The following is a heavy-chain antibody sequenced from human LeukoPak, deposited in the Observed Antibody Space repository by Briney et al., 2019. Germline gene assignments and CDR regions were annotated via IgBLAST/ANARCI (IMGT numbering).Heavy chain of an antibody. CDR3: AKEGTVTTDYYYGMDV. Sequence: PVTVSCKASGGTFSSYAISWVRQAPGQGLGWMGRIIPILGIANYAQKFQGRVTITADKSTSTAYMELSSLRSEDTAVYYCAKEGTVTTDYYYGMDVWGQGTTVTVSS. D-gene: IGHD4-17*01. CDR2: IIPILGIA. CDR1: GGTFSSYA. V-gene: IGHV1-69*04. J-gene: IGHJ6*02.